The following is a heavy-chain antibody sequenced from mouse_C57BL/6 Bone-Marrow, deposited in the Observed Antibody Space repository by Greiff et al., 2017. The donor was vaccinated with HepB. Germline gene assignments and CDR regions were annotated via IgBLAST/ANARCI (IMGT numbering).Heavy chain of an antibody. CDR1: AYTFTTYW. V-gene: IGHV1-55*01. CDR2: IYPGSGST. Sequence: QVQLQQPGAELVKPGASVKMSCRASAYTFTTYWITWVKQRLGQGLDWIGDIYPGSGSTNYNEKFKSKAPLTVDTSSSTAYMQLSSLTSEDSAVYYCARYPLYYDYDGYWYFDVWGTGTTVTVSS. J-gene: IGHJ1*03. D-gene: IGHD2-4*01. CDR3: ARYPLYYDYDGYWYFDV.